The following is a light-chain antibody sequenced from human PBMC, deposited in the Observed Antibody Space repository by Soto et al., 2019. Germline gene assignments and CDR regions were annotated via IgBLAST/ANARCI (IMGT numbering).Light chain of an antibody. V-gene: IGLV2-11*01. CDR2: DVT. CDR1: IRDVGIYNY. CDR3: CSYAGNYTLL. Sequence: QSALTQPRSVSGSPGQSVTVSCTGTIRDVGIYNYVSWYQQRPGTAPKVMIYDVTKRPSGVPDRFSGSKSANTASLTISGLQADDEADYYCCSYAGNYTLLFGGGTKLTV. J-gene: IGLJ2*01.